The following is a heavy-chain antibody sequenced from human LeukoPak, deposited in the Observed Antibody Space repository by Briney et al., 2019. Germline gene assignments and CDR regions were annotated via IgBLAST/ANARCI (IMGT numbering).Heavy chain of an antibody. Sequence: PSETLSLTCTVSGYSISSGYYWSWIRQPPGKGLEWIGEINHSGSTNYNPSLKSRVTISVDTSKNQFSLKLSSVTAADTAVYYCARGFSYYGSGSYYPYFDYWGQGTLVTVSS. CDR1: GYSISSGYY. CDR3: ARGFSYYGSGSYYPYFDY. CDR2: INHSGST. V-gene: IGHV4-38-2*02. D-gene: IGHD3-10*01. J-gene: IGHJ4*02.